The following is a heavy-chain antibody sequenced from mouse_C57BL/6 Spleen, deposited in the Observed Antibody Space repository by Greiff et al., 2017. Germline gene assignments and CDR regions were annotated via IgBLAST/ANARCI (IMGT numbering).Heavy chain of an antibody. CDR3: APSNYGSSYDWYFDV. J-gene: IGHJ1*03. CDR2: IDPSDSYT. CDR1: GYTFTSYW. Sequence: QVQLQQSGAELVKPGASVKLSCKASGYTFTSYWMQWVKQRPGQGLEWIGEIDPSDSYTNYNQKFKGKATLTVDTSSSTAYMQLSSLTSEDSAVYYCAPSNYGSSYDWYFDVWGTGTTVTVSS. D-gene: IGHD1-1*01. V-gene: IGHV1-50*01.